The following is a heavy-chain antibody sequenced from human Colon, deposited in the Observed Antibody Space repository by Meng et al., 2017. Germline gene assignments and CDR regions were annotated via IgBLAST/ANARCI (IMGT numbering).Heavy chain of an antibody. Sequence: GGSLRLSCAASGFTFSSYTMHWVRQAPGKGLEWVAIISYDSSVKYYADSVKGRFTISRDSSKNTLYLQMNSLRAEDTAVYYCARDPPSGYYDSSGYDPTPPTLDYWGQGTVVNVSS. V-gene: IGHV3-30*04. J-gene: IGHJ4*02. CDR2: ISYDSSVK. CDR3: ARDPPSGYYDSSGYDPTPPTLDY. D-gene: IGHD3-22*01. CDR1: GFTFSSYT.